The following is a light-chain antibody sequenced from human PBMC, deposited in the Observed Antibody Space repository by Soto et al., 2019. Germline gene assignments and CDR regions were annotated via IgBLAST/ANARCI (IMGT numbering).Light chain of an antibody. Sequence: SYELTQPPSVSVSPGQTARITCSGAALPKKYAYWYQQKSGQAPVLVIYEDSKRPSGIPERFSGSSSGTMATLTISGAQEEDEADYYCYSTDSSGNHWVFGGGTKLTVL. CDR1: ALPKKY. CDR2: EDS. J-gene: IGLJ3*02. V-gene: IGLV3-10*01. CDR3: YSTDSSGNHWV.